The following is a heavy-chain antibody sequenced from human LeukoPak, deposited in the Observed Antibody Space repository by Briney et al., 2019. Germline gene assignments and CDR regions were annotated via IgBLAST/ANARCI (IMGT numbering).Heavy chain of an antibody. V-gene: IGHV4-34*01. CDR1: GGSFSGYY. D-gene: IGHD3-10*01. Sequence: PSETLSLTCAVYGGSFSGYYWSCIRQPPGKGLEWIGEINHSGSTNYNPSLKSRVTISVDTSKNQFSLKLSSVTAADTAVYYCARGRIRITMVRGPYFDYWGQGTLVTVSS. J-gene: IGHJ4*02. CDR2: INHSGST. CDR3: ARGRIRITMVRGPYFDY.